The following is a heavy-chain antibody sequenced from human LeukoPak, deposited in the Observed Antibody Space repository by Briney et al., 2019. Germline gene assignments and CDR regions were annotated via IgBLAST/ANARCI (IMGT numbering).Heavy chain of an antibody. CDR3: ARSVPGGSGWTGSIEF. J-gene: IGHJ4*02. D-gene: IGHD6-19*01. CDR2: IGILGDT. V-gene: IGHV3-13*01. CDR1: GFIFDDAV. Sequence: GGSLRLSCAASGFIFDDAVMHWVRQAPGKGLEWVSGIGILGDTFYLGSVKGRFTISRESAKKSLYLQMNSLRAGDTAVYYCARSVPGGSGWTGSIEFWGQGTLVTVSS.